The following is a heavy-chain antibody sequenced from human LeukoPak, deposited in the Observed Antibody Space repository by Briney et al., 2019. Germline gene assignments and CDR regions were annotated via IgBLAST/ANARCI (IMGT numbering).Heavy chain of an antibody. J-gene: IGHJ3*02. CDR2: IKQDGSEK. Sequence: PGGSLRLSCAASGFTFSSYWMSWVRQAPGKGLEWVANIKQDGSEKYYVDSVKGRFTISRDNAKNSLYLQMNSLRAEDTAVYYCARGWFGELLYAFDIWGQGTMVTVSS. CDR3: ARGWFGELLYAFDI. CDR1: GFTFSSYW. V-gene: IGHV3-7*04. D-gene: IGHD3-10*01.